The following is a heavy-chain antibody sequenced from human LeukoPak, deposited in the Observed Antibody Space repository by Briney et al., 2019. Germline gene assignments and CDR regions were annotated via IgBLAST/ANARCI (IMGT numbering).Heavy chain of an antibody. CDR2: ISGSGGSI. Sequence: GGSLRLSCEASGFIFSDHYMTWMRQAPGRGLECVSYISGSGGSIRYADSVKGRVTISRDNAKNSLYLQMNSLRAEDTAVYYCSRDPRTLDYWGRGTLVTVSS. V-gene: IGHV3-11*04. CDR3: SRDPRTLDY. CDR1: GFIFSDHY. J-gene: IGHJ4*02. D-gene: IGHD3/OR15-3a*01.